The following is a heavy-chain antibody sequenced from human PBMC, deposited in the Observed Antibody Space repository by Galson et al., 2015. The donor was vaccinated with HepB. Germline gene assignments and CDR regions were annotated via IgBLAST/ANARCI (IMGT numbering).Heavy chain of an antibody. CDR1: GYTFTSYY. V-gene: IGHV1-46*03. CDR2: INPSGGST. J-gene: IGHJ5*02. D-gene: IGHD6-13*01. CDR3: AKDSSRAAARLSNWFDP. Sequence: SVKVSCKASGYTFTSYYMHWVRQAPGQGLEWMGIINPSGGSTSYAQKFQGRVTMTRDTSTSTVYMELSSLRSEDTAVYYCAKDSSRAAARLSNWFDPWGQGTLVTVSS.